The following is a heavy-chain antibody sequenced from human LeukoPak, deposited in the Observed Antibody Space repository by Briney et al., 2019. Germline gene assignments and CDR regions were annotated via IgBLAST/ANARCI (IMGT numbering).Heavy chain of an antibody. J-gene: IGHJ4*02. CDR1: GITFSDFY. CDR3: ARHGYSGYDLELDY. Sequence: GGSLRLSCAASGITFSDFYMSWIRQAPGRGLEWVSYISSGSSYTNYADSVKGRFTISRDNAKNSLYLQMNSLRAEDTAVYYCARHGYSGYDLELDYWGQGTLVTVSS. D-gene: IGHD5-12*01. CDR2: ISSGSSYT. V-gene: IGHV3-11*03.